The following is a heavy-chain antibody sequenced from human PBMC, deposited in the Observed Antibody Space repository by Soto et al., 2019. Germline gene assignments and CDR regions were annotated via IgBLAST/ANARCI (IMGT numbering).Heavy chain of an antibody. Sequence: ASVKVSCKASGYTLTSYGISWVRQAPGQGLEWMGWISAYNGNTNYAQKLQGRVTMTTDTSTSTAYMELRSLRSDDTAVYYCARSPYSSSPYYFDYWGQGTLVTISS. CDR3: ARSPYSSSPYYFDY. D-gene: IGHD6-6*01. CDR2: ISAYNGNT. J-gene: IGHJ4*02. V-gene: IGHV1-18*01. CDR1: GYTLTSYG.